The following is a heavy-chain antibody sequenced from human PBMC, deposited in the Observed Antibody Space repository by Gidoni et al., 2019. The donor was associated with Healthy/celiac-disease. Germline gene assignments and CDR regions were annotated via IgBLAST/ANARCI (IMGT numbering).Heavy chain of an antibody. CDR3: ARSLSSPFDY. CDR2: IYHSGST. J-gene: IGHJ4*02. V-gene: IGHV4-4*02. Sequence: GLEWIGKIYHSGSTNYNPSLKSRVTISVDKSKNQFSLKLSSVTAADTAVYYCARSLSSPFDYWGQGTLVTVSS.